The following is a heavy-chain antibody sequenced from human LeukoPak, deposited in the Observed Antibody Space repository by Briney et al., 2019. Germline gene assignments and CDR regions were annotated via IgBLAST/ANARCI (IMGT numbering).Heavy chain of an antibody. Sequence: SETLSLTCTVSGGSISNHYWSWIRQAPGKGLEWIGYIYYSGSTNYNPSVESRVTISVDTSKNQFSLRLTSVTAADTAVYYCAKHLTNAYYDMIWFDPWGQGTLVTVSS. V-gene: IGHV4-59*11. CDR2: IYYSGST. J-gene: IGHJ5*02. CDR3: AKHLTNAYYDMIWFDP. CDR1: GGSISNHY. D-gene: IGHD3-22*01.